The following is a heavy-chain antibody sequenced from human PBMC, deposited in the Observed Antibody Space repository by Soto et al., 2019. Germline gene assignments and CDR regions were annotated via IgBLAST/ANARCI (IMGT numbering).Heavy chain of an antibody. J-gene: IGHJ6*02. CDR1: GDSFTSYW. Sequence: GESLKISCKGSGDSFTSYWIGWVRQMPGKGLEWMGIIYPGDSDTRYSPSFQGQVTISADKSISTAYLQWSSLKASDTAMYYWARHGIAARQLYYFGMDVWGQGTTVTVSS. D-gene: IGHD6-6*01. CDR3: ARHGIAARQLYYFGMDV. V-gene: IGHV5-51*01. CDR2: IYPGDSDT.